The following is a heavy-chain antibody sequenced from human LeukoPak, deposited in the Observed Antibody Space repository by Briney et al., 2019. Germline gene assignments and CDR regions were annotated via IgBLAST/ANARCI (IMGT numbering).Heavy chain of an antibody. CDR2: INPSGGST. Sequence: ASVKVSCKASGYTFTSYYMHWVRQAPGQGLEWMGIINPSGGSTSYAQKFQGRVTMTRETSTSTVYMELSSLRSEDTAVYYCARDPSSYDSSGHRIEYYFDYWGQGTLVTVSS. D-gene: IGHD3-22*01. CDR1: GYTFTSYY. CDR3: ARDPSSYDSSGHRIEYYFDY. J-gene: IGHJ4*02. V-gene: IGHV1-46*01.